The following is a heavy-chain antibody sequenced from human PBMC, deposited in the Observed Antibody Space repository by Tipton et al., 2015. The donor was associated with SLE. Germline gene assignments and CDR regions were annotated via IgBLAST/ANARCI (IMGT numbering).Heavy chain of an antibody. CDR3: AGNPGQDYFTGMDV. Sequence: SLRLSCAASGFTVSSNYMSWVRQAPGKGLEWVSIIYSGDISNSGDTYYADSVKGRFTISRDNSKNTLYLQMNNLRAEDTAVYYCAGNPGQDYFTGMDVWGQGTTVTVSS. V-gene: IGHV3-53*05. CDR2: IYSGDISNSGDT. CDR1: GFTVSSNY. J-gene: IGHJ6*02. D-gene: IGHD2/OR15-2a*01.